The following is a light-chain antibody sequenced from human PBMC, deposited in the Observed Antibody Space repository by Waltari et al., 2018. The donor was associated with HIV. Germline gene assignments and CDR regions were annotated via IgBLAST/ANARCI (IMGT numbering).Light chain of an antibody. CDR3: QSADPSGTVV. CDR2: EDT. Sequence: SYELTQSPSLSVSPGQTARIACSGDALSKQFVYWYRKKPGRAPVSVIFEDTKRSAGIPARFSVSTSGTNATLTIYGVQAEDEGVFYCQSADPSGTVVFGGGT. V-gene: IGLV3-25*03. J-gene: IGLJ3*02. CDR1: ALSKQF.